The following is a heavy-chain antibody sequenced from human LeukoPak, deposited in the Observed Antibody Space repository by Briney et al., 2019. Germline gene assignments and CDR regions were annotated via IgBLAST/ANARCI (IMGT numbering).Heavy chain of an antibody. CDR1: GFTLRSYV. Sequence: GGSLRLSCVASGFTLRSYVMNWVRQTPGKGLEWVSSISGSGDSTFYADSVKGRFSISRDNSKNTPYLQVNGLRTEDTAVYYCAKDRLLNCRGDCYIFDYWGQGTVVTVSS. CDR2: ISGSGDST. V-gene: IGHV3-23*01. D-gene: IGHD2-21*02. CDR3: AKDRLLNCRGDCYIFDY. J-gene: IGHJ4*02.